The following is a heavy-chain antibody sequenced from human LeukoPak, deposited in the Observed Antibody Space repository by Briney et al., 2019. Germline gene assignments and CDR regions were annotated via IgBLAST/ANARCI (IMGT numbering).Heavy chain of an antibody. J-gene: IGHJ6*03. V-gene: IGHV3-11*04. Sequence: PGGSLRLSCAASGFTFSDYYMSWIRQAPGKGLEWVSYISSSGSTIYYADSVKGRFTISRDNAKNSLYLQMNSLRAEDTAVYYCARASWDYYDSSGTPYHYYMDVWGKGTTVTVSS. CDR1: GFTFSDYY. D-gene: IGHD3-22*01. CDR3: ARASWDYYDSSGTPYHYYMDV. CDR2: ISSSGSTI.